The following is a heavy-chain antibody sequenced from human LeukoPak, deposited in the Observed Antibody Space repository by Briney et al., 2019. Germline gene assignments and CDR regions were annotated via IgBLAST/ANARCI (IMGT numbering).Heavy chain of an antibody. CDR3: ARVAGWPNSFHYYYMDV. CDR2: ISGSGGST. Sequence: GGSLRLSCAASGFTFTTYAMSWVRQAPGEGLQWVSAISGSGGSTYYADSAKGRFTISRDNAKNSLYLQMNSLRAEDTAVYYCARVAGWPNSFHYYYMDVWGKGTTVTVSS. CDR1: GFTFTTYA. J-gene: IGHJ6*03. V-gene: IGHV3-23*01. D-gene: IGHD1-7*01.